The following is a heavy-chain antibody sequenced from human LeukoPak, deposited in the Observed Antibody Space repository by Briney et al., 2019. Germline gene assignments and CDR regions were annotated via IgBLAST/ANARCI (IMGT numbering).Heavy chain of an antibody. Sequence: PSETLSLTCAVYGGSFSGYYWSWIRQPPGKGLEWIGEINHSGSTNYNPSLKSRVTISVDASKNQFSLKLSSVTAADTAVYYCARGRGYSYGRYYYYYMDVWGKGTTVTVSS. CDR3: ARGRGYSYGRYYYYYMDV. CDR2: INHSGST. J-gene: IGHJ6*03. V-gene: IGHV4-34*01. D-gene: IGHD5-18*01. CDR1: GGSFSGYY.